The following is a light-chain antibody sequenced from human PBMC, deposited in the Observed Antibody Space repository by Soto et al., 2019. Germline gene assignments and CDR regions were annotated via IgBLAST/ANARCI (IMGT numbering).Light chain of an antibody. CDR2: SDN. CDR3: ATWDDTLNGRV. CDR1: SSNIGSNS. V-gene: IGLV1-44*01. Sequence: QSVLTQPPSASGTPGQRVTISCSGSSSNIGSNSVNWYHQVAGTAPKLLIHSDNQRPSGVPDRFSGSKSGTSASLAISGLQSGEEADYYSATWDDTLNGRVFGGGTKLTVL. J-gene: IGLJ3*02.